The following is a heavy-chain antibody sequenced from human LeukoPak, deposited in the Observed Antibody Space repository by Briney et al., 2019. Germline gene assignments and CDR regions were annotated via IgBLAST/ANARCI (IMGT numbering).Heavy chain of an antibody. CDR3: ARHRKPRVTYYYGSGSYFDY. CDR1: GGSFSGYY. J-gene: IGHJ4*02. CDR2: INHSGST. D-gene: IGHD3-10*01. Sequence: SETLSLTCAVYGGSFSGYYWSWIRQPPGKGLEWIGEINHSGSTNYNPSLKSRVTISVDTSKNQFSLKLSSVTAADTAVYYCARHRKPRVTYYYGSGSYFDYWGQGTLVTVSS. V-gene: IGHV4-34*01.